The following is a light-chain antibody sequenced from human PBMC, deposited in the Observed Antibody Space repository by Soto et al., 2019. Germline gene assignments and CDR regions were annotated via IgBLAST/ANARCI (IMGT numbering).Light chain of an antibody. Sequence: DIQMTQSPSSLSASVGDRVTITCRASQSISSSLNWYQQKPGKAPKLLIYAASSLQSGVPSRFSGSGSGTDFTLTISSLQPEAFATYYCQQSYSTPRTFGQGTKVDIK. CDR3: QQSYSTPRT. J-gene: IGKJ1*01. V-gene: IGKV1-39*01. CDR2: AAS. CDR1: QSISSS.